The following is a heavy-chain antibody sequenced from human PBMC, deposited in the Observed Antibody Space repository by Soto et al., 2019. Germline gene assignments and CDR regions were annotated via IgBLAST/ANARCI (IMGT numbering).Heavy chain of an antibody. V-gene: IGHV1-3*01. J-gene: IGHJ4*02. Sequence: QVQLVQSGAEVKKPGASVKVSCKASGYTFTNYAMHWVRQAPGQRLEWMGWINAGNGNTKYSQKFXXRXXITRDTSASTAYMDLSSLRSEDTAVYYCARGPGGPDGPGDYWGQGTLVTVSS. D-gene: IGHD2-15*01. CDR2: INAGNGNT. CDR3: ARGPGGPDGPGDY. CDR1: GYTFTNYA.